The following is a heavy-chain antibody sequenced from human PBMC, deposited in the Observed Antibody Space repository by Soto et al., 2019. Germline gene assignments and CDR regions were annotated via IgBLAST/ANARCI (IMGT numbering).Heavy chain of an antibody. CDR1: GDSVSSNSAT. V-gene: IGHV6-1*01. CDR3: ARDTPPYGLDV. Sequence: SQTLSLTCAISGDSVSSNSATRNLIRQSPSRGLEWLGRTYYRSKWYNDYAVSVKSRITISPDTSKNQFSLQLNSVTPDDTAVFYCARDTPPYGLDVWGQGTTVTVSS. CDR2: TYYRSKWYN. J-gene: IGHJ6*02.